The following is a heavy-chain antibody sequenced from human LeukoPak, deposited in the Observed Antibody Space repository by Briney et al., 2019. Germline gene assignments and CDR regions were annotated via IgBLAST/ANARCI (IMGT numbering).Heavy chain of an antibody. CDR1: GGTFSGYA. CDR3: ARERVDTVHRGAYYFFDI. V-gene: IGHV1-69*13. CDR2: IIPIFGAP. J-gene: IGHJ4*02. Sequence: SVKVSCKASGGTFSGYAISWVRQAPGQGLEWLGGIIPIFGAPSYAQKFQGRVTITADESTNTAFMELSSLRSQDTAVYYCARERVDTVHRGAYYFFDIWGQGTLVTVSS. D-gene: IGHD3-10*01.